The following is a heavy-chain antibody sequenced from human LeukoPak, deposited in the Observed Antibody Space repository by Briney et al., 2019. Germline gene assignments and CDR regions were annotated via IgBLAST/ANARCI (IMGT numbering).Heavy chain of an antibody. J-gene: IGHJ4*02. D-gene: IGHD5-18*01. CDR1: GFTFNIYA. Sequence: QTGGSLRLSCAASGFTFNIYAMHWVRQAPGQGLEWVAIIYYDGSVKYYADSVKGRFTISRDSSKNAVYLRMNSLRADDTAVYYCARGGGVEAAMALDYWGQGTLVAVSS. V-gene: IGHV3-33*01. CDR3: ARGGGVEAAMALDY. CDR2: IYYDGSVK.